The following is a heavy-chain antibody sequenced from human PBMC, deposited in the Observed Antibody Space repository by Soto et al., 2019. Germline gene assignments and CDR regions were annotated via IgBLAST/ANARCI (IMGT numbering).Heavy chain of an antibody. V-gene: IGHV3-48*03. CDR1: GFTFSSYE. J-gene: IGHJ4*02. CDR3: ATSFTGGDYFDY. CDR2: ISSSGSTI. Sequence: EVQLVESGGGLVQPGGSLRLSCAASGFTFSSYEMNWVRQAPGKGLEWVSYISSSGSTIYYADSVKGRFTISRDNAKNSLYLQMTSLRAEDTAVYYCATSFTGGDYFDYWGQGTLVTVSS. D-gene: IGHD3-10*01.